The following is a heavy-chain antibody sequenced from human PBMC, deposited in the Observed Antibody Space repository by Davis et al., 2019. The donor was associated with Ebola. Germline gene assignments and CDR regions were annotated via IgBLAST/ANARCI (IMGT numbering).Heavy chain of an antibody. Sequence: GESLKISCAASGFSFSNYGMHWVRQAPGKGLEWVAVVSYDGSIDYYADSVKGRFTISRDNSKNTLHLQMNSLRVEDTAIYYCAKDTSNVWFDVWGQGTMVTVAS. V-gene: IGHV3-30*18. CDR3: AKDTSNVWFDV. CDR1: GFSFSNYG. D-gene: IGHD6-19*01. CDR2: VSYDGSID. J-gene: IGHJ3*01.